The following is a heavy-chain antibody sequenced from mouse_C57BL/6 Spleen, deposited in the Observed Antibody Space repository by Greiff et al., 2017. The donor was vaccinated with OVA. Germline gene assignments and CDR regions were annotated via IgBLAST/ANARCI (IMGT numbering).Heavy chain of an antibody. Sequence: EVQLQQSGPELVKPGASVKISCKASGYTFTDYYMNWVKQSHGKSLEWIGDINPNNGGTSHNQKFKGKATLTVDKSSSTAYMELRSLTSEDSAVYYCAAYDPFAYWGQGTLVTVSA. CDR1: GYTFTDYY. J-gene: IGHJ3*01. V-gene: IGHV1-26*01. CDR2: INPNNGGT. D-gene: IGHD2-3*01. CDR3: AAYDPFAY.